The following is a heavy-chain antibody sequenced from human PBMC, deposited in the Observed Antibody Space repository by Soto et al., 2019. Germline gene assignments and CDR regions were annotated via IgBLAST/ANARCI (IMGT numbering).Heavy chain of an antibody. CDR3: ARGLSSSWYGEDNWFDP. Sequence: QVQLVQSGAEVKKPGSSVKVSCKASGGTFSSYAISWVRQAPGEGLEWMGGIIPIFGTANYAQKFQGRVTLTAAESTSTAYMELSSLRSEDTAVYYCARGLSSSWYGEDNWFDPWGQGTLVTVSS. D-gene: IGHD6-13*01. J-gene: IGHJ5*02. CDR1: GGTFSSYA. CDR2: IIPIFGTA. V-gene: IGHV1-69*01.